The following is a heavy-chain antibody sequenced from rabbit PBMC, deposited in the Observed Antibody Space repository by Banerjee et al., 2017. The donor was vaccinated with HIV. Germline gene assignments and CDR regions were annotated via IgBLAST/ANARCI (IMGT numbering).Heavy chain of an antibody. CDR1: GFSFSSTYY. D-gene: IGHD6-1*01. Sequence: QSLEESGGDLVKPGASLTLTCTASGFSFSSTYYMCWVRQAPGKGLEWIGCIYTGSGSTYYASWAKGRFTIAKTSSTTVTLQMTSLTAADTATYFCAGTCGVTDYGYATGWLELWGQGTLVTVS. CDR2: IYTGSGST. J-gene: IGHJ5*01. V-gene: IGHV1S40*01. CDR3: AGTCGVTDYGYATGWLEL.